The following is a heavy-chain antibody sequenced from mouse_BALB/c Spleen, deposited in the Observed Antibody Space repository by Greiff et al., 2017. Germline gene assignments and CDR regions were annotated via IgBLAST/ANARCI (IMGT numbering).Heavy chain of an antibody. CDR3: ARDGNYYDLLYAMDY. J-gene: IGHJ4*01. V-gene: IGHV2-6-7*01. CDR1: GFSLTGYG. D-gene: IGHD2-4*01. CDR2: IWGDGST. Sequence: QVQLKESGPGLVAPSQSLSITCTVSGFSLTGYGVNWVRQPPGKGLEWLGMIWGDGSTDYNSALKSRLSISKDNSKSQVFLKMNSLQTDDTARYYCARDGNYYDLLYAMDYWGQGTSVTVSS.